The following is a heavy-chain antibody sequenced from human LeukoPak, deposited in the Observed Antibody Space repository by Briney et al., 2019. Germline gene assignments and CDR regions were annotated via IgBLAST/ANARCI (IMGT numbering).Heavy chain of an antibody. CDR2: INHSGST. J-gene: IGHJ4*02. CDR3: ARSRDGYNLFDY. V-gene: IGHV4-34*01. Sequence: SETLSLTCAVYGGSFSGYYWSWIRQPPGKGLEWIGEINHSGSTNYNPPLKSRVTISVDTSKDQFSLNLSSVTAADTAVYYCARSRDGYNLFDYWGQGTLLTVSS. CDR1: GGSFSGYY. D-gene: IGHD5-24*01.